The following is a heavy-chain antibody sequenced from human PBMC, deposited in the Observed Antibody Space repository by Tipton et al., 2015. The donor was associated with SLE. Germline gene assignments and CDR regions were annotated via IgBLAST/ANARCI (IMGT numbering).Heavy chain of an antibody. V-gene: IGHV1-3*01. D-gene: IGHD6-6*01. CDR3: AREYSSSSGFDY. J-gene: IGHJ4*02. CDR1: GYTFTSYY. CDR2: INAGNGNT. Sequence: QLVQSGAEVKKPGASVKVSCKASGYTFTSYYMHWVRQAPGQRLEWMGWINAGNGNTKYSQKLQGRVTITRDASASTAYMELSSLRSEDTAVYYCAREYSSSSGFDYWCQGTLVTVSS.